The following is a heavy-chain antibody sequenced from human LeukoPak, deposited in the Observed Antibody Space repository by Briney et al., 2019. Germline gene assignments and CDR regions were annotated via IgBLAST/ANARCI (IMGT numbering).Heavy chain of an antibody. Sequence: GGSLRLSCAASGFTFSSYSMNWVRQAPGKGLEWVSHITASGTAMFYADSVKGRLTISRDNAKNSLYLQMNSLRDEDTAVYYCASSGSYRFAYWGQGTLVTVSS. D-gene: IGHD1-26*01. CDR3: ASSGSYRFAY. V-gene: IGHV3-48*02. CDR1: GFTFSSYS. CDR2: ITASGTAM. J-gene: IGHJ4*02.